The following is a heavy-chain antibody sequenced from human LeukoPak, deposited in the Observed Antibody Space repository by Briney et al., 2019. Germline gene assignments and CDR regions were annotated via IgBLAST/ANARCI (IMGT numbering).Heavy chain of an antibody. Sequence: SETLSLTCAVYGGSFSGYYWSWIRQPPGKGLEWIGEINHSGATNYNPSLKSRVTISVDTSKNLFSLKLSSVTAADTAVYYCASSRVYSGSWYYYFDNWGQGTLVTVSS. CDR2: INHSGAT. V-gene: IGHV4-34*01. J-gene: IGHJ4*02. CDR3: ASSRVYSGSWYYYFDN. D-gene: IGHD5-12*01. CDR1: GGSFSGYY.